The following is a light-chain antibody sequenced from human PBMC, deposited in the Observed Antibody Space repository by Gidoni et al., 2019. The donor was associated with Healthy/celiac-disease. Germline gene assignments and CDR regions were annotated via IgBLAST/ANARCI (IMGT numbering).Light chain of an antibody. CDR2: DAS. V-gene: IGKV1-39*01. J-gene: IGKJ1*01. CDR3: QQSYSTPQT. Sequence: DIQMTQSPSSLSASVGDRVTITFRASQSISSYLNWYQQKPGKAPKLLIYDASSLQSGVPSRFSGSGSGTGFTLTISSLQPEDFATYYCQQSYSTPQTFGQGTKVEIK. CDR1: QSISSY.